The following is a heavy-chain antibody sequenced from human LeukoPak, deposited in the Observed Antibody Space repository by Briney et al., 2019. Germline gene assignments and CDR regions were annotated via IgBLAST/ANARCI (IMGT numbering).Heavy chain of an antibody. CDR1: GYTFTGYY. V-gene: IGHV1-2*06. CDR2: INPNSGGT. CDR3: ARVNSGSSSHY. Sequence: ASAKVSCKASGYTFTGYYMHWVRQAPGQGLEWMGRINPNSGGTNYAQKFQGRVTMTRDTFISTAYMELSRLRSDDTAVYYCARVNSGSSSHYWGQGTLVTVSS. J-gene: IGHJ4*02. D-gene: IGHD3-10*01.